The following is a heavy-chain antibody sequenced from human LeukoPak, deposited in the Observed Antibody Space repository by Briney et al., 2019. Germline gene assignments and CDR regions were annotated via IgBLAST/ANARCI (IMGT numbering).Heavy chain of an antibody. Sequence: KPSETLSLTCAVYGGSFSGYYWSWIRQPPGKGLEWIGEINHSGSTNYNPSLMSRVTISVDTSKNQFSLKLSSVTAADTAVYYCARGNYVWGSYRQKEYYFDYWGQGTLVTVSS. J-gene: IGHJ4*02. CDR3: ARGNYVWGSYRQKEYYFDY. CDR1: GGSFSGYY. V-gene: IGHV4-34*01. CDR2: INHSGST. D-gene: IGHD3-16*02.